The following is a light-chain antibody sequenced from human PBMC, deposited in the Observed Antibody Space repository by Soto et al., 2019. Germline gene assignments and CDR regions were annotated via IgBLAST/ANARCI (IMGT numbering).Light chain of an antibody. Sequence: QSVLTQPASVSGSPGQSITISCTGTSINVGTYNLVSWYQHHPGKAPKLLIYEGNKRPSGVSNRVSGSKSGRTASLTISGLQADDEADYYCCSYVDSTTYVFATGTKVTVL. J-gene: IGLJ1*01. CDR1: SINVGTYNL. V-gene: IGLV2-23*01. CDR2: EGN. CDR3: CSYVDSTTYV.